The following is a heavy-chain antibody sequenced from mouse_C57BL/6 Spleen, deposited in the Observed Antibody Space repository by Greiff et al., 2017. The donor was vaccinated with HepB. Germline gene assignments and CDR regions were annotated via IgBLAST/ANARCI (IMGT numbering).Heavy chain of an antibody. J-gene: IGHJ4*01. V-gene: IGHV1-26*01. Sequence: VQLQQSGPELVKPGASVKISCKASGYTFTDYYMNWVKQSHGKSLEWIGDINPNNGGTSYNQKFKGKATLTVDKSSSTAYMELRSLTSEDSAVYYCARGGNWVYAMDYWGQGTSVTVSS. CDR3: ARGGNWVYAMDY. CDR1: GYTFTDYY. CDR2: INPNNGGT. D-gene: IGHD4-1*01.